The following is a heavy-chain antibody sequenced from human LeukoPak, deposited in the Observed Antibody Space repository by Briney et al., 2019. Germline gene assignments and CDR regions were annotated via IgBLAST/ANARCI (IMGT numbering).Heavy chain of an antibody. V-gene: IGHV3-49*04. CDR2: IRRKGYGGTT. CDR1: GFTFGDYS. D-gene: IGHD3-3*01. J-gene: IGHJ6*04. CDR3: TRDHDFWSGPFDV. Sequence: GGSLRLSCTASGFTFGDYSLSWVRQAPEKELEWVGFIRRKGYGGTTEYAPSVKGRFIISRDDSKSTAYLQMNSLKTEDTAVYYCTRDHDFWSGPFDVWGKGTTVTVSS.